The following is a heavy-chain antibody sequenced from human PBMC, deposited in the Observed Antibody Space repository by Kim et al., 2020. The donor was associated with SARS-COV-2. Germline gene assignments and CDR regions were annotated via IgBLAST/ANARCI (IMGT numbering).Heavy chain of an antibody. J-gene: IGHJ3*02. CDR2: INHSGST. V-gene: IGHV4-34*01. D-gene: IGHD3-10*01. CDR1: GGSFSGYY. CDR3: ARGRITRIDI. Sequence: SETLSLTCAVYGGSFSGYYWSWIRQPPGKGLEWIGEINHSGSTNYNPSLKSRVTISVDTSKNQFSLKLSSVTAADTAVYYCARGRITRIDIWGQGTMVTVSS.